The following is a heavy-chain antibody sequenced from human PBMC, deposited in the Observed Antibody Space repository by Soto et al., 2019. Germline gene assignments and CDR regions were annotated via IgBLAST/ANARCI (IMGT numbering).Heavy chain of an antibody. J-gene: IGHJ4*02. CDR1: GGSISSSSYY. D-gene: IGHD3-22*01. Sequence: QLQLQESGPGLVKPSETLSLTCTVSGGSISSSSYYWGWIRQPPGKGVEWIGSIYYSGSTYYNPSLKSRVTISVDTSKNQFSLKLSSVTAADTAVYYCAVTPYDSSGDYWGQGTLVTVSS. CDR2: IYYSGST. V-gene: IGHV4-39*01. CDR3: AVTPYDSSGDY.